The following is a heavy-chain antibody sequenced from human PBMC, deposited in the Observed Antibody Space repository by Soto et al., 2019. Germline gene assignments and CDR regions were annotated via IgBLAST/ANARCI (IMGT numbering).Heavy chain of an antibody. D-gene: IGHD3-3*01. V-gene: IGHV1-18*01. CDR2: ISANNGHT. Sequence: ASVKVSCKASSYTFTSYGISWVRQAPGQGLEWMGWISANNGHTKYAQKFQGRVTMTTDTTTSTAYTELRSLRSDDTAVYYCARDRVNDDFWSGYYYGMYFWGQGTTVTVSS. CDR3: ARDRVNDDFWSGYYYGMYF. J-gene: IGHJ6*02. CDR1: SYTFTSYG.